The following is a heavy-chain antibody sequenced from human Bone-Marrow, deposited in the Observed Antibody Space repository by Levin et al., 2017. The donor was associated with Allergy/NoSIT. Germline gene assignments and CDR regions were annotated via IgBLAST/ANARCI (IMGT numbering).Heavy chain of an antibody. V-gene: IGHV1-8*01. CDR1: GFTFISYH. CDR2: MNPNSGRT. Sequence: GESLKISCKASGFTFISYHLNWVRQAPGQGLEWMGWMNPNSGRTQLAQKFQGRVTMTRNTSVSTAYLDLSSLTVEDKAVYFCTRHLGPLSNWFSSCFAFDSFDAWGQGTTVTVSS. D-gene: IGHD3-10*01. CDR3: TRHLGPLSNWFSSCFAFDSFDA. J-gene: IGHJ6*02.